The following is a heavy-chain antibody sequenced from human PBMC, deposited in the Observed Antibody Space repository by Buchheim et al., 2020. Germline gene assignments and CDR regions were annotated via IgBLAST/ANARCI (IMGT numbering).Heavy chain of an antibody. CDR2: IIPMFGTA. J-gene: IGHJ4*02. D-gene: IGHD2-21*02. Sequence: QVQLVQSGAEVKKTGSSVKVSCKASGGTFSRYVISWVRQAPGQGLEWVGEIIPMFGTANYAQKFQGRVTITAAESTSTVYMELSSLRSEDTAVYYCARDPRYCGGDCYFFDYWGQGTL. V-gene: IGHV1-69*01. CDR3: ARDPRYCGGDCYFFDY. CDR1: GGTFSRYV.